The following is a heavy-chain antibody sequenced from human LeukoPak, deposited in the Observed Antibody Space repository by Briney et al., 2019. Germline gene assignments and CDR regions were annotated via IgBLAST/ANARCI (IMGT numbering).Heavy chain of an antibody. CDR1: GYTFTGYY. Sequence: ASVKVSCKASGYTFTGYYMHWVRQAPGQGLEWMGWINPNSGGTNYAQKFQGRVTMTRDTSISTAYMELSRLRSDDTAVYYCARWVPTLDPYYYYGMDVWGQGTTVTVSS. V-gene: IGHV1-2*02. CDR2: INPNSGGT. D-gene: IGHD3/OR15-3a*01. CDR3: ARWVPTLDPYYYYGMDV. J-gene: IGHJ6*02.